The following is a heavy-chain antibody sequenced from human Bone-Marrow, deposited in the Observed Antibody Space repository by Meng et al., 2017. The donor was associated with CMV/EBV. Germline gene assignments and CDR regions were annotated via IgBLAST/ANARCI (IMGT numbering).Heavy chain of an antibody. CDR2: ISYDGSNK. V-gene: IGHV3-30-3*01. D-gene: IGHD3-10*01. CDR3: SRDVNPSLCFGGNFDY. Sequence: GESLKISCAASGFTFSSYAMHWVRQAPGKGLEWVAFISYDGSNKYYADSVKGRFTISRDNSKNTLYLQMNSLRAEDTAVYYCSRDVNPSLCFGGNFDYWGQGTLVTVYS. J-gene: IGHJ4*02. CDR1: GFTFSSYA.